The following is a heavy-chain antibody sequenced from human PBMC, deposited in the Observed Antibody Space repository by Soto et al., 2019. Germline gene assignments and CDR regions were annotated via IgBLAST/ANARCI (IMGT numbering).Heavy chain of an antibody. D-gene: IGHD4-17*01. CDR2: VIPIYGTA. CDR3: ARRSVMTTVVTSPRHYGMDV. V-gene: IGHV1-69*12. Sequence: QVQLVQSGAEVKKPGSSVKVSCKASGGTFSSYAISWVRQAPGQGLEWMGGVIPIYGTANYGQKFQGRVTITAAEYMSTAYMELSSLRSEDTAVYYCARRSVMTTVVTSPRHYGMDVWGQGTTVTVSS. J-gene: IGHJ6*02. CDR1: GGTFSSYA.